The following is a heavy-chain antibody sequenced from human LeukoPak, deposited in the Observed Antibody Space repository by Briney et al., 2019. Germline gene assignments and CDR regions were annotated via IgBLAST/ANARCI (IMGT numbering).Heavy chain of an antibody. CDR2: INPNTGDT. CDR3: ARPYSYDDPFDL. J-gene: IGHJ4*02. D-gene: IGHD5-18*01. V-gene: IGHV1-2*02. Sequence: ASVNVSCKASGYTFTRYYIHWVRQAPGQGLEWMGWINPNTGDTDYAQKFKGRVTMTRDTSIGTAYIELSRLRSDDTAVFYCARPYSYDDPFDLWGQGTLVTVSS. CDR1: GYTFTRYY.